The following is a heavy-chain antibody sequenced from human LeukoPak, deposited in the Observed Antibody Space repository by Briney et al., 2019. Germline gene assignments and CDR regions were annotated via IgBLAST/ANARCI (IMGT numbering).Heavy chain of an antibody. D-gene: IGHD4-17*01. CDR1: RFTFSTYA. V-gene: IGHV3-23*01. CDR2: ISGSGGSA. CDR3: ATTVTTGNFDY. J-gene: IGHJ4*02. Sequence: PGGSLRLSCAASRFTFSTYAMSWVRQAPGKGLEWVSGISGSGGSAYYADSVKGRFTISRDNSKNTLYLQMNSLRAEDTAVYYCATTVTTGNFDYWGQGTLVTVSS.